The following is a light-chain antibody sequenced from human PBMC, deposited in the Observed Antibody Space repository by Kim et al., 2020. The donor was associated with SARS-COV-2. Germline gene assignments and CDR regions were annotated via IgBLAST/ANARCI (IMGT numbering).Light chain of an antibody. CDR1: NAIIGAGNA. Sequence: TTSCSRSNAIIGAGNALPWYQRLTGTAPKLLIYDSNHRPSGVPDRFSGSKSGTSASLAITGLQAEDEADYYCQSYDSSLSGMYVFGTGTKVTVL. CDR3: QSYDSSLSGMYV. CDR2: DSN. J-gene: IGLJ1*01. V-gene: IGLV1-40*01.